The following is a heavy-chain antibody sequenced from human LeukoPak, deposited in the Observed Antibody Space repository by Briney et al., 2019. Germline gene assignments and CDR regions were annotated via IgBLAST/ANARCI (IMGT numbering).Heavy chain of an antibody. CDR3: AKGSYYDSSGSFYFDY. V-gene: IGHV3-23*01. J-gene: IGHJ4*02. D-gene: IGHD3-22*01. Sequence: GGSLRLSCVASGNYWMHWVRQAPGKGLEWVSGISGSGDNTYYADSVKGRFTISRDNSKNTLYVQVNSLGTEDTAAYYCAKGSYYDSSGSFYFDYWGQGTLVTVSS. CDR2: ISGSGDNT. CDR1: GNYW.